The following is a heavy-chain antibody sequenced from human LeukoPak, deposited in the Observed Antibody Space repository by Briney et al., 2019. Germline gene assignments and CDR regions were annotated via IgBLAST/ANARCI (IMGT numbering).Heavy chain of an antibody. CDR2: INPNSGGT. CDR1: GYTFTGYY. J-gene: IGHJ4*02. CDR3: ARAHIAAAPSDY. V-gene: IGHV1-2*02. Sequence: ASVKVSCKASGYTFTGYYMHWVRQAPGQGLEWMGWINPNSGGTNYAQKFQGRVTMTRDTSISTAYMEPSRLRSDDTAVYYCARAHIAAAPSDYWGQGTLVTVSS. D-gene: IGHD6-13*01.